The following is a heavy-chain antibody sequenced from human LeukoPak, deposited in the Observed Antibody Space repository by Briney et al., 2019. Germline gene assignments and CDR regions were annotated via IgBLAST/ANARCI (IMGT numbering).Heavy chain of an antibody. J-gene: IGHJ5*02. V-gene: IGHV1-46*01. CDR3: ARGIAAAGGATLSRGNKNWFDP. Sequence: ASVKVSCKASGYTFTSDYIHWVRQAPGRGLEWLGIINPSGGRTTYGQNFQGRVTMTRDTSTSTVYMELSSLRSEDTAVYYCARGIAAAGGATLSRGNKNWFDPWGQGTLVTVSS. D-gene: IGHD6-13*01. CDR1: GYTFTSDY. CDR2: INPSGGRT.